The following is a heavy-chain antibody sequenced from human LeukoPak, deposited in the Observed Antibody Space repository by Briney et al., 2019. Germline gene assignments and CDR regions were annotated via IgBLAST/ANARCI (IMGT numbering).Heavy chain of an antibody. D-gene: IGHD6-13*01. V-gene: IGHV3-23*01. CDR3: AKDFYPGGSWDSFDI. Sequence: PGGFLRLSCVASGFTFSSYAMSWVRQAPGKGLEWVSAINGSGGSTYYADSVKGRFTISRDNSKNTLYLQMISLRAEDTAVYYCAKDFYPGGSWDSFDIWGQGTMVTVSS. J-gene: IGHJ3*02. CDR2: INGSGGST. CDR1: GFTFSSYA.